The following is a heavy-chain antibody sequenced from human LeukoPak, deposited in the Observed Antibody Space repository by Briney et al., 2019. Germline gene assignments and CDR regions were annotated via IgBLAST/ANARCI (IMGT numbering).Heavy chain of an antibody. D-gene: IGHD2-2*01. CDR1: GFTFSSYA. J-gene: IGHJ4*02. CDR3: ARGPSWGDIDY. Sequence: GRSLRLSCAASGFTFSSYAMHWVRQAPGKGLEWVAVISYDGSNKYYADSVKGRFTISRDNSKSTLYLQMNSLRAEDTAVYYCARGPSWGDIDYWGQGTLVTVSS. CDR2: ISYDGSNK. V-gene: IGHV3-30-3*01.